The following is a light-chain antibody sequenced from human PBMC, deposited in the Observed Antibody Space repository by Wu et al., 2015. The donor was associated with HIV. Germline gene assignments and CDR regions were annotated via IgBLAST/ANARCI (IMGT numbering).Light chain of an antibody. J-gene: IGKJ5*01. CDR2: ATS. CDR1: QSVRNNY. V-gene: IGKV3-20*01. Sequence: EIVLTQSPGTLSLSPGERATLSCWASQSVRNNYFAWYQQKPGQAPRLLIYATSNRATGIPDRFSASGSGADFTLTISRLEPEDFAVYYCQQYERPPVTFGQGTRLEIK. CDR3: QQYERPPVT.